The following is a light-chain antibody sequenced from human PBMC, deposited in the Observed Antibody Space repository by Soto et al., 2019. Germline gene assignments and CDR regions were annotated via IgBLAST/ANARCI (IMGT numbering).Light chain of an antibody. CDR1: QSVSSN. CDR3: QQHDKWPFT. V-gene: IGKV3-15*01. Sequence: EIVMTQSPATLSVSPGERATLSCRASQSVSSNLAWYQQKPGQAPRLLIYGASTRATGIPARLSGRGSGTEFTLTISSLQAEDFAVYYCQQHDKWPFTFGQGTKLDIK. J-gene: IGKJ2*01. CDR2: GAS.